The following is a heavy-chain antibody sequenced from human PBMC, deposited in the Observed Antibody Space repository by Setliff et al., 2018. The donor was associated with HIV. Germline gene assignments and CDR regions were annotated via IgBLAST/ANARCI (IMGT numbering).Heavy chain of an antibody. D-gene: IGHD2-8*01. Sequence: GESLKISCAASGFTFSDHYMDWVRQAPGKGLEWVANISPEGNKKYYVGSVKGRFTSSRDNAKSSLFLQMSGLRPEDTAVYYCARVLLRTNPLYGVASNWFDPWGQGTLVTVSS. CDR1: GFTFSDHY. CDR2: ISPEGNKK. J-gene: IGHJ5*02. V-gene: IGHV3-7*03. CDR3: ARVLLRTNPLYGVASNWFDP.